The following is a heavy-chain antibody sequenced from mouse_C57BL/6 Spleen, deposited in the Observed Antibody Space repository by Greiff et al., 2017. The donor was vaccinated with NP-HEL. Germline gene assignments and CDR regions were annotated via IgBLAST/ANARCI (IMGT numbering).Heavy chain of an antibody. Sequence: QVQLQQSGAELVRPGASVTLSCKASGYTFTDYEMHWVKQTPVHGLEWIGAIDPETGGTAYNQKFKGKAILTADKSSRTAYMELRSLTSEDSAVYYCTRYDGDWYFDVWGTGTTVTVSS. CDR3: TRYDGDWYFDV. CDR1: GYTFTDYE. J-gene: IGHJ1*03. D-gene: IGHD2-3*01. CDR2: IDPETGGT. V-gene: IGHV1-15*01.